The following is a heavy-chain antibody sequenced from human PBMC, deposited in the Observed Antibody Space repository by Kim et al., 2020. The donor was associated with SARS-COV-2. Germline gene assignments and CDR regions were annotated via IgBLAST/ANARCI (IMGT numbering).Heavy chain of an antibody. J-gene: IGHJ3*02. Sequence: GGSLRLSCAASGFTFSSYSMNWVRQAPGKGLEWVSYISSSSSTIYYADSVKGRFTISRDNAKNSLYLQMNSLRDEDTAVYYCARDGCSSTSCYTVSDAFDIWGQGTMVTVSS. CDR1: GFTFSSYS. CDR2: ISSSSSTI. V-gene: IGHV3-48*02. CDR3: ARDGCSSTSCYTVSDAFDI. D-gene: IGHD2-2*02.